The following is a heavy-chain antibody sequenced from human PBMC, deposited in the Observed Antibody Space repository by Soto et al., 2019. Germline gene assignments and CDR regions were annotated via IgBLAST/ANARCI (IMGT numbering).Heavy chain of an antibody. CDR1: GFTFSSYA. V-gene: IGHV3-23*01. J-gene: IGHJ4*02. CDR3: AKVFVFTIREGFDY. D-gene: IGHD3-3*01. CDR2: ITGSGDST. Sequence: EVQLLESGGGLVQPGGSLRLSCAASGFTFSSYAMSWVRQAPGKGLEWVSAITGSGDSTYYADSVKGRFTVSRDNSKNTLYLQMTIPRAEDTAVYYCAKVFVFTIREGFDYWGLGTLVTVSS.